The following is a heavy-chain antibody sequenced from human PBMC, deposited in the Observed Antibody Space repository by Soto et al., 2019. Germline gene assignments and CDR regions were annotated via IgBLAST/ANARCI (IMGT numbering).Heavy chain of an antibody. D-gene: IGHD3-22*01. Sequence: PSETLSLTCTVSGGSISSGDYYWTWIRQPPGKGLEWIGNIYYSGTTNYNPSLKRRVTISVDTSKNHFSLNLSSVTAADTAVYYCARGTASHYDNSPIPGYGMDVWGQGTTVTVSS. J-gene: IGHJ6*02. CDR2: IYYSGTT. V-gene: IGHV4-30-4*01. CDR1: GGSISSGDYY. CDR3: ARGTASHYDNSPIPGYGMDV.